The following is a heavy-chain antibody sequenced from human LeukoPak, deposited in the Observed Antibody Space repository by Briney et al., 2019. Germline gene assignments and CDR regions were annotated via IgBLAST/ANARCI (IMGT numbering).Heavy chain of an antibody. Sequence: GGSLRLSCAASGFTFSSYSMNWVRQAPGKGLEWVSYTSSSSNTIYYADSVKGRFTISRDNAKNSLYLQMNSLRAEDTAVYYCARDRMTTVVTLVSDYWGQGTLVTVSS. V-gene: IGHV3-48*01. D-gene: IGHD4-23*01. CDR1: GFTFSSYS. CDR3: ARDRMTTVVTLVSDY. J-gene: IGHJ4*02. CDR2: TSSSSNTI.